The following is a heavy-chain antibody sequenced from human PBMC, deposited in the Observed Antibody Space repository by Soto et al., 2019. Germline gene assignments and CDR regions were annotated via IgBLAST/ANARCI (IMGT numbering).Heavy chain of an antibody. V-gene: IGHV4-34*01. Sequence: TLSLTCAVYGGSFSGYYWSWIRQPPGKGLEWIGEINHSGSTNYNPSLKSRVTISVDTSKNQFSLKLSSVTAADTAVYYCARGCDLRGGMDVRGRGTTVTVSS. D-gene: IGHD4-17*01. CDR3: ARGCDLRGGMDV. J-gene: IGHJ6*02. CDR1: GGSFSGYY. CDR2: INHSGST.